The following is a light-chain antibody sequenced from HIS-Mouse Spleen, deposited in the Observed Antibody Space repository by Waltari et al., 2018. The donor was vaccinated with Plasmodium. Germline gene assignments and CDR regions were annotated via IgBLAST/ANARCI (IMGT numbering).Light chain of an antibody. CDR2: QDS. J-gene: IGLJ2*01. Sequence: SYELTQPPSVSVSPGQTASITCSGDKLGDKYACWYQQTPGQSPVLVIYQDSKRPSGIPERFSGSNSGNTATLTISGTQAMDDADYYCQAWDSSTVVFGGGTKLTVL. CDR3: QAWDSSTVV. V-gene: IGLV3-1*01. CDR1: KLGDKY.